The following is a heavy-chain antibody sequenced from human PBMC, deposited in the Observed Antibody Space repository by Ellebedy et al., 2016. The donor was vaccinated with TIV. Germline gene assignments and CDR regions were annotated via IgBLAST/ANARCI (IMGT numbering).Heavy chain of an antibody. V-gene: IGHV4-34*01. CDR2: VSHSGNT. CDR3: ARARYNSGWFQDFDN. CDR1: GGSFSGYY. D-gene: IGHD6-19*01. J-gene: IGHJ4*02. Sequence: SETLSLTCAVSGGSFSGYYWSWIRQPPGKGLEWIGEVSHSGNTNYNPSLKSRVSMSVDTSKRQFSLNLSSVTAADTALYYCARARYNSGWFQDFDNWGQGTLVTVSS.